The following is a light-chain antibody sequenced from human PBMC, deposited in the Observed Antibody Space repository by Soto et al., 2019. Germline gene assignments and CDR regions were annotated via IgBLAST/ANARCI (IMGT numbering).Light chain of an antibody. V-gene: IGKV3-11*01. CDR1: HSVDIY. CDR2: DAS. J-gene: IGKJ4*01. Sequence: EVVLTQSPVTLALSPGDGATLSCRTSHSVDIYLAWYQQKPGQAPRLLIYDASNRATGIPARFSGSGSGTDFTLPISSLEPDDFAVYYCQQRKYWPPLTFGGGTKVELK. CDR3: QQRKYWPPLT.